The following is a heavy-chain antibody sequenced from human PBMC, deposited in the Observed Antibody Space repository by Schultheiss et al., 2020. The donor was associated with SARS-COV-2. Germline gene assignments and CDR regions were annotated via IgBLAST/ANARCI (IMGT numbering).Heavy chain of an antibody. CDR3: ARQGIAARPGDY. Sequence: SQTLSLTCTVSGGSISSGGYYWSWIRQPPGKGLEWIGSIYHSGSTYYNPSLKSRVTISVDRSKNQFSLKLSSVTAADTAVYYCARQGIAARPGDYWGQGTLVTVSS. J-gene: IGHJ4*02. CDR1: GGSISSGGYY. V-gene: IGHV4-39*01. D-gene: IGHD6-6*01. CDR2: IYHSGST.